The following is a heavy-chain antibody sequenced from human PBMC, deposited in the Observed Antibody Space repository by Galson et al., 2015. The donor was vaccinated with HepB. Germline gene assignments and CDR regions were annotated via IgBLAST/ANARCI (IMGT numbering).Heavy chain of an antibody. CDR1: GFTFSSYW. V-gene: IGHV3-74*01. J-gene: IGHJ6*03. CDR2: INSDGSST. CDR3: ARAVPAANTTYYYYYYMDV. Sequence: SLRLSCAASGFTFSSYWMHWVRQAPGKGLVWVSRINSDGSSTSYADSVKGRFTISRDNAKNTLYLQMNSLRAEDTAVYYCARAVPAANTTYYYYYYMDVWGKGTTVTVSS. D-gene: IGHD2-2*01.